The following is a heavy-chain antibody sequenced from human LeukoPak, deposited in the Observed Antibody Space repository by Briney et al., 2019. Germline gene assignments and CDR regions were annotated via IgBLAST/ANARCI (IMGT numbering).Heavy chain of an antibody. CDR1: GFTFSGYS. J-gene: IGHJ4*02. CDR2: FGTRSTSV. V-gene: IGHV3-21*01. Sequence: GGSLRLSCTASGFTFSGYSMNWIRQAPGKGLEWVSSFGTRSTSVYHAGSVKGRFAISRDNAKNSLYLQMNSLRAEDTALSYCAREFSEGFDFGGQGTLVTVPS. CDR3: AREFSEGFDF. D-gene: IGHD3-3*02.